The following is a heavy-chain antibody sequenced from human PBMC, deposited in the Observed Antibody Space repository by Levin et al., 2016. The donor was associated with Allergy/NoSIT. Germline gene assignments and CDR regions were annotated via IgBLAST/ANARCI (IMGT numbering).Heavy chain of an antibody. J-gene: IGHJ6*02. Sequence: SVKVSCKASGGTFSSYAISWVRQAPGQGLEWMGRIIPILGIANYAQKFQGRVTITADKSTSTAYMELSSLRSEDTAVYYCARGGPTTVTIRYHGMDVWGQGTTVTVSS. V-gene: IGHV1-69*04. D-gene: IGHD4-17*01. CDR2: IIPILGIA. CDR1: GGTFSSYA. CDR3: ARGGPTTVTIRYHGMDV.